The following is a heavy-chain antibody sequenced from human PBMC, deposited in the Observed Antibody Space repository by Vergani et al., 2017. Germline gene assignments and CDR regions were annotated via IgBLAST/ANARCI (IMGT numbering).Heavy chain of an antibody. CDR1: GYTFSNYY. D-gene: IGHD3-9*01. V-gene: IGHV1-46*03. Sequence: QVQVVQSGAEVKKSGASVKFSCKTSGYTFSNYYMHWVRQAPGQGLEWMGIINPSGGNTNYAQKFQGRATMTRDTSTSTVYMELSSLRSEDTAIYYCARGDYGILTGYRYWGQGTLVTGSA. CDR3: ARGDYGILTGYRY. CDR2: INPSGGNT. J-gene: IGHJ4*02.